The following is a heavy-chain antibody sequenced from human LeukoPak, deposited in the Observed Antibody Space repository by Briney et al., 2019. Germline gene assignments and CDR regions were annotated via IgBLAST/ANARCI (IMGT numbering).Heavy chain of an antibody. CDR1: GFTFSSYS. CDR2: ISSSSSYI. J-gene: IGHJ4*02. V-gene: IGHV3-21*01. Sequence: GSLSLSCAASGFTFSSYSMNWVRQAPGKGLEWVSSISSSSSYIYYADSVKGRFTISRDNAKNSLYLQMNSLRAEDTAVYYCARGSSSSLYDYWGQGTLVTVSS. CDR3: ARGSSSSLYDY. D-gene: IGHD6-13*01.